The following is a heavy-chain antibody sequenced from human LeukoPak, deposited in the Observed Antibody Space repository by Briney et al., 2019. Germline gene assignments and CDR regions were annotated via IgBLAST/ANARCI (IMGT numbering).Heavy chain of an antibody. CDR2: ISSSSTYI. CDR1: GFTFSSYS. D-gene: IGHD6-25*01. V-gene: IGHV3-21*04. CDR3: ASAGIAAGTFQR. Sequence: GGSLRLSCAASGFTFSSYSMNWVRQAPGKGLEWVSSISSSSTYIYYADSVKGRFTISRDNAKNSLYLQMNSLRAEDTAVYYCASAGIAAGTFQRWGQGTLVTVSS. J-gene: IGHJ1*01.